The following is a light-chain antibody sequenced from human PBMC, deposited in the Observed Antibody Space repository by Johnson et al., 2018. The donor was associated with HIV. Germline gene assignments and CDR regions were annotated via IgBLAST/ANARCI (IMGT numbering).Light chain of an antibody. Sequence: QSVLTQPPSVSAAPGQKVTISCSGSSSNIGNNYVSWYQQLPGTAPKLLIYDNNKRPSGIPDRFSGSKSGTSATLCITGLQTGDEADYYCGTWDNSLNVYVFGTATKVTVL. J-gene: IGLJ1*01. CDR2: DNN. CDR3: GTWDNSLNVYV. V-gene: IGLV1-51*01. CDR1: SSNIGNNY.